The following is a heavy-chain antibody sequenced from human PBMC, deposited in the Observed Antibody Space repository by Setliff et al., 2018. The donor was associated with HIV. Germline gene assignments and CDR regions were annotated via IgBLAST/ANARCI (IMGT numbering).Heavy chain of an antibody. CDR2: TYYRSKWYT. CDR3: ARGGITAYYFDH. V-gene: IGHV6-1*01. J-gene: IGHJ4*02. CDR1: GDSVSSDSAA. Sequence: PSQTLSLTCAISGDSVSSDSAAWNWIRQSPSRGLEWLARTYYRSKWYTDCAVSVKSRITINPDTSRNQFSLQLSSVIPDDSAVYFCARGGITAYYFDHWAQGTLVTVSS. D-gene: IGHD5-18*01.